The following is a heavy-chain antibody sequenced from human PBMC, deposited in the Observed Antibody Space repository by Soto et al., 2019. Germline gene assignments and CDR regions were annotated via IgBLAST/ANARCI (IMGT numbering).Heavy chain of an antibody. CDR2: ISSSSSYI. CDR3: ERDAPYSISWKITYYHGMDV. CDR1: GCTVSSYS. V-gene: IGHV3-21*01. J-gene: IGHJ6*02. Sequence: PGGALRLSCAASGCTVSSYSKNWVRQAPGKGREWVSSISSSSSYIYYADSVKGRFTISRDNAKNSLYLQMNSLGAEATAVYYCERDAPYSISWKITYYHGMDVWGQGTTVTDSS. D-gene: IGHD6-13*01.